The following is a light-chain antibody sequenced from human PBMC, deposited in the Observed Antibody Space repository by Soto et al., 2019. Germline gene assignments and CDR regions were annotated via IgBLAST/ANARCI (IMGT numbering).Light chain of an antibody. CDR2: GAF. Sequence: EIVLTQSPGTLSLSPGERVTLYCKASQRVSNSYLAWYQQRPGQAPRLLIYGAFSRATGAPDRFSGSESGTEFTLTIDRLAPEDSAVYFCQQYATSPRTFGQGTKVEVK. CDR3: QQYATSPRT. V-gene: IGKV3-20*01. J-gene: IGKJ1*01. CDR1: QRVSNSY.